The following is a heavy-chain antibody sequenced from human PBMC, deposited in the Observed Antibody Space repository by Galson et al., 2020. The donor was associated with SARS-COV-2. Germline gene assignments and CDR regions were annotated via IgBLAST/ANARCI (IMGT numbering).Heavy chain of an antibody. D-gene: IGHD1-20*01. V-gene: IGHV3-23*01. CDR1: GFTFWNYA. Sequence: GESLKISCAASGFTFWNYAMSWVRQAPGKGLEWVSAISGSGGDTFYADSVKGRFTISRDTTWNTLYLQMNSLRVEDTAVYYCAKGDRNSWYESNWFDTWGQGTRVTVSS. CDR3: AKGDRNSWYESNWFDT. CDR2: ISGSGGDT. J-gene: IGHJ5*02.